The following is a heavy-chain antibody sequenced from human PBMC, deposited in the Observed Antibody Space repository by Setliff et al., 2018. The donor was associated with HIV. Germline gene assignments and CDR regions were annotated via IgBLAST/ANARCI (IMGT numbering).Heavy chain of an antibody. CDR3: ARRYSSSWFYYYYGMDV. Sequence: SETLSLTCAVYGGSFSAYYWSWIRQTPGKGLEWIGEISHSGGTNYNPSLKSRVTISVDTSKNQFSLKLSSVTAADTAVYYCARRYSSSWFYYYYGMDVWGQGTTVTVYS. J-gene: IGHJ6*02. D-gene: IGHD6-13*01. V-gene: IGHV4-34*01. CDR1: GGSFSAYY. CDR2: ISHSGGT.